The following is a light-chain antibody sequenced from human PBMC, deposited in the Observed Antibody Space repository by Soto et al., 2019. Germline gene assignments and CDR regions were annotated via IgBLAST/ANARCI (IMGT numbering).Light chain of an antibody. CDR2: NNN. V-gene: IGLV1-44*01. CDR1: SSNIGTNT. CDR3: AAWDDSLNGVL. Sequence: QPCLTHQPPGPGTPGNRVPSSCLGSSSNIGTNTVSWYQQLPGTAPELLIYNNNQRTSGVPDRFSGSKSGTSASLAISGLQSEDEAVYYCAAWDDSLNGVLFGGGTQLTVL. J-gene: IGLJ2*01.